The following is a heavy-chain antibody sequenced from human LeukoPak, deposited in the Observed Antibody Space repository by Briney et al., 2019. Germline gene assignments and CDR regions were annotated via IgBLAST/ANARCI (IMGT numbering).Heavy chain of an antibody. CDR2: IYTSGST. CDR1: GGSISSYY. D-gene: IGHD3-10*01. Sequence: SETLSLTCTVSGGSISSYYWSWIRQPAGKGLEWIGRIYTSGSTNYNPSLKSRVTMSVDTSKNQFSLKLSSVTAADTAVYYCARQSVTLVRGIIIEDLDYWGQGTLVTVSS. CDR3: ARQSVTLVRGIIIEDLDY. J-gene: IGHJ4*02. V-gene: IGHV4-4*07.